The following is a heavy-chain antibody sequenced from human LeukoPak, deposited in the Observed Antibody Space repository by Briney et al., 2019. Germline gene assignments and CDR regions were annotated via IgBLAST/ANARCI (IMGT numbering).Heavy chain of an antibody. CDR3: ARDPLGYCSSTSCYTWYFDL. V-gene: IGHV3-30-3*01. D-gene: IGHD2-2*02. J-gene: IGHJ2*01. Sequence: GGSLRLSCAASGFTFSSYAMHWVRQAPGKGLEWVAVISYDGSNKYYADSVKGRFTISRDNSKNTLYLQMSSLRAEDTAVYYCARDPLGYCSSTSCYTWYFDLWGRGTLVTVSS. CDR1: GFTFSSYA. CDR2: ISYDGSNK.